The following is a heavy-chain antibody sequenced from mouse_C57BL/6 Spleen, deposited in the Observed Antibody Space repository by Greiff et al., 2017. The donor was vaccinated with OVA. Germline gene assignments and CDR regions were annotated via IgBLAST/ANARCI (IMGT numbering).Heavy chain of an antibody. CDR3: AREGDYDGYYY. Sequence: EVKLLESGPGLVKPSQSLSLTCSVTGYSITSGYYWNWIRQFPGNKLEWMGYISYDGSNNYNPSLKNRISITRDTSKNQFFLKLNSVTTEDTATYYCAREGDYDGYYYWGQGTTLTVSS. V-gene: IGHV3-6*01. J-gene: IGHJ2*01. CDR2: ISYDGSN. D-gene: IGHD2-3*01. CDR1: GYSITSGYY.